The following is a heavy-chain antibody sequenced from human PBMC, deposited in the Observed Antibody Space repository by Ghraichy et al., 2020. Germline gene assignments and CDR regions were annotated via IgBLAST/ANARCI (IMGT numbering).Heavy chain of an antibody. Sequence: GGSLRLSCAASGFTFSYAMSWVRQAPGKGLEWVSAITGSGGTTYYADSVKGRFTISRDNSKNTLYLQMNTLRAEDKAVYYCAKSLKVGATYSVSDYWGQGTLVTVSS. J-gene: IGHJ4*02. D-gene: IGHD1-26*01. CDR1: GFTFSYA. V-gene: IGHV3-23*01. CDR3: AKSLKVGATYSVSDY. CDR2: ITGSGGTT.